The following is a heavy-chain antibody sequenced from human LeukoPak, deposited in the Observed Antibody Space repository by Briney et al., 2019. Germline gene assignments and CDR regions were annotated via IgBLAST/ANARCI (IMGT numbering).Heavy chain of an antibody. V-gene: IGHV3-21*01. D-gene: IGHD6-25*01. CDR3: ARDRGRYYMDV. CDR2: ITSRSSFI. J-gene: IGHJ6*03. Sequence: GGSLRLSCAASGFTFSDYSMNWVRQAPGKGLEWVSSITSRSSFIYYGDSVKGRFTISRENAKNSLYLQMNSLRAGDTAVYYCARDRGRYYMDVWGKGTTVTISS. CDR1: GFTFSDYS.